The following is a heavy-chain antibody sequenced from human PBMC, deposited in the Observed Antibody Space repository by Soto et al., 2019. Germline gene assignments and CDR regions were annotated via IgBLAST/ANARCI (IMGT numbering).Heavy chain of an antibody. CDR2: IYYSGST. J-gene: IGHJ4*02. CDR3: ARQRRDIAAAGKRPGAFDY. D-gene: IGHD6-13*01. Sequence: PSETLSLTCTVSGGSISSYYWSWIRQPPGKGLEWIGYIYYSGSTNYNPSLKSRVTISVDTSKNQFSLKLSSVTAADTAVYYCARQRRDIAAAGKRPGAFDYWGQGTLVTVSS. CDR1: GGSISSYY. V-gene: IGHV4-59*08.